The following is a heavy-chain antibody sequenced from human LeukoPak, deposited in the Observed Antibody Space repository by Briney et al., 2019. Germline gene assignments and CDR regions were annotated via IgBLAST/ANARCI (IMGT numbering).Heavy chain of an antibody. J-gene: IGHJ6*02. CDR3: ARGGSDGDPYYYYGMDV. V-gene: IGHV1-18*01. CDR2: ISAYNGNT. D-gene: IGHD4-17*01. Sequence: ASVKVSCKASGYTFTSYDINWVRQAPGQGLEWMGWISAYNGNTNYAQKLQGRVTMTTDTSTSTAYMELRSLRSDDTAVYYCARGGSDGDPYYYYGMDVWGQGTTVTVSS. CDR1: GYTFTSYD.